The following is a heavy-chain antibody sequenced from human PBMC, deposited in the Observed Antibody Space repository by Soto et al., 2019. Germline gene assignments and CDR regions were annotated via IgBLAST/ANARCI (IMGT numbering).Heavy chain of an antibody. J-gene: IGHJ4*02. CDR1: GFTFSSYA. Sequence: GGSLRLSCAASGFTFSSYAMHWVRQAPGKGLEYVSAISSNGGSTYYANSVKGRFTISRDNSKNTLYLQMGSLRAEDMAVYYCARVLEGSVATISDFDYCGQGPPVTVS. V-gene: IGHV3-64*01. D-gene: IGHD5-12*01. CDR3: ARVLEGSVATISDFDY. CDR2: ISSNGGST.